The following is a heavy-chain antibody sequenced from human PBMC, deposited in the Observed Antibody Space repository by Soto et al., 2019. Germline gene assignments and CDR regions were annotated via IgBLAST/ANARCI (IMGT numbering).Heavy chain of an antibody. Sequence: SVKVSCKASGGTFSSYAISWVRQAPGQGLEWMGGIIPIFGTANYAQKFQGRVTITADESTSTAYMELSSLRSEDTAVFYCASLGHEREYSYGDYWGQGTLVTVS. D-gene: IGHD5-18*01. V-gene: IGHV1-69*13. J-gene: IGHJ4*02. CDR2: IIPIFGTA. CDR3: ASLGHEREYSYGDY. CDR1: GGTFSSYA.